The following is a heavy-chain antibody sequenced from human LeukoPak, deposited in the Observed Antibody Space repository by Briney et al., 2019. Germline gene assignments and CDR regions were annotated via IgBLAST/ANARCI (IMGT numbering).Heavy chain of an antibody. J-gene: IGHJ4*02. CDR3: ARVSWFDELPNY. V-gene: IGHV4-39*07. Sequence: TASETLSLTCTVSGDSISSSSSYWGWIRQPPGKGLEWIGSIYYSGSTYYNPSLESRVTISVDTSKNQFSLKLSSVTAADTAVYYCARVSWFDELPNYWGQGTLVSVSS. CDR1: GDSISSSSSY. CDR2: IYYSGST. D-gene: IGHD3-10*01.